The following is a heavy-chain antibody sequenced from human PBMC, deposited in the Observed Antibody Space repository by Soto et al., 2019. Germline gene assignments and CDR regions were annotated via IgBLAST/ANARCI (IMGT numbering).Heavy chain of an antibody. CDR3: ASPYGGSRYGLDY. Sequence: EVQLVESGGGLVQPGGSLRLSCVLSGFTSSGYWLSWVRQAPGKGLEWVANIKFDGTEKYYVDSVKGRFTVSRDNSKSTVSLQMNSLRSDDTAIYYCASPYGGSRYGLDYWGQGTLVTVSS. J-gene: IGHJ4*02. V-gene: IGHV3-7*03. CDR1: GFTSSGYW. CDR2: IKFDGTEK. D-gene: IGHD1-26*01.